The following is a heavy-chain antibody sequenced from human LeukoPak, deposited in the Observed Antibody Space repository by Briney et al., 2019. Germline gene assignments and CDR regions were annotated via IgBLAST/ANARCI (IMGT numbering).Heavy chain of an antibody. CDR1: GYSPTSYG. CDR3: ARGGRDGMDV. D-gene: IGHD3-10*01. V-gene: IGHV1-18*01. Sequence: GSVKVSCKASGYSPTSYGFTWVRRAPGQGLEWMGWVSAYDGSTNYTQKIRGRVTMTTDASKNTVYMELRSLRFDDTAVYYCARGGRDGMDVWGQGTTVTVSS. CDR2: VSAYDGST. J-gene: IGHJ6*02.